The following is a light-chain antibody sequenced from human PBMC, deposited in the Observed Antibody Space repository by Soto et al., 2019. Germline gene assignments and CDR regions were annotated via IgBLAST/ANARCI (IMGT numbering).Light chain of an antibody. CDR2: DAS. Sequence: EIVLTQSPATLSLSPGERATLSCGCILSFSTYVTYLAWYQQKPGQAPRLLIYDASNRATGIPARFSGSGSGTDFTLTISSLEPEDFAVYYCQQRSNWPPVFGGGTKVDIK. CDR3: QQRSNWPPV. J-gene: IGKJ4*01. CDR1: LSFSTY. V-gene: IGKV3-11*01.